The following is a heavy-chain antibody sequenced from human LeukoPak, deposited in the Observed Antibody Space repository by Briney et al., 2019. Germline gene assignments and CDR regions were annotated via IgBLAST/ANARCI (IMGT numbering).Heavy chain of an antibody. J-gene: IGHJ4*02. CDR3: AKDHLPGIVVADRDY. Sequence: GGSLRLSCAASGFTFSSYGMSWVRQAPGRGLEWVSAISGSGGSTYYADSVKGRFTISRDNSKNTLYLQINSLRAEDTAVYYCAKDHLPGIVVADRDYWGQGTLVTVSS. CDR1: GFTFSSYG. CDR2: ISGSGGST. V-gene: IGHV3-23*01. D-gene: IGHD6-19*01.